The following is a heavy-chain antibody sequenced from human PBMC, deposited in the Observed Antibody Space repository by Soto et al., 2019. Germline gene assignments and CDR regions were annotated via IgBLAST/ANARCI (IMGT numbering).Heavy chain of an antibody. CDR2: ISGSGGST. CDR1: GFAFSNYA. D-gene: IGHD1-26*01. CDR3: AKETYSSGSYLPDY. Sequence: EVQLLESGGGLVQPGGSLRLSCAASGFAFSNYAMNWVRQAPGKGLEWVSAISGSGGSTYYADSVKGRFTISRDNSKNTLYRQMNSLRAEDTAVYYCAKETYSSGSYLPDYWGQGTLVTVSS. J-gene: IGHJ4*02. V-gene: IGHV3-23*01.